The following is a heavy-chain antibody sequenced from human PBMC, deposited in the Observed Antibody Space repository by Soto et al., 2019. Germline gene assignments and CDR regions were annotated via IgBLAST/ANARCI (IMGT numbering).Heavy chain of an antibody. V-gene: IGHV3-53*02. CDR3: ARNASDPFDY. CDR2: IYDAGNR. CDR1: GLPVSSS. D-gene: IGHD2-2*01. Sequence: EVQLVETGGGLIQPGGSLKLSCAATGLPVSSSMSRVRQAPGKGLELGSLIYDAGNRYYTDSVKGRFTISRDFSKNTVNLQMESLRVEDTAIYFCARNASDPFDYWGQGTRVNVSS. J-gene: IGHJ4*02.